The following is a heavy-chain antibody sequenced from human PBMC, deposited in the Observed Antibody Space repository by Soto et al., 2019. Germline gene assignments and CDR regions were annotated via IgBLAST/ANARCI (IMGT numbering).Heavy chain of an antibody. CDR1: GFTVSSNY. V-gene: IGHV3-53*02. CDR2: IYSGGST. J-gene: IGHJ4*02. D-gene: IGHD6-19*01. CDR3: ARGPGYSSGWYRRGYYFDY. Sequence: EVQLVETGGGLIQPGGSLRLSCAASGFTVSSNYMSCVRQAPGKGLEWVSVIYSGGSTYYADSVKGRLTISRDNSKNTLYLQMNSLRAEDTAVYYCARGPGYSSGWYRRGYYFDYWGQGTLVTVSS.